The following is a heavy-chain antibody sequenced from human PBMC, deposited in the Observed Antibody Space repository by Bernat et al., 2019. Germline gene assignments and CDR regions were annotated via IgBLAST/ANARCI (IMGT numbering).Heavy chain of an antibody. CDR3: AKEGYGDVHNYFDY. V-gene: IGHV3-23*01. J-gene: IGHJ4*02. D-gene: IGHD4-17*01. Sequence: DVQLLESGGGLVQPGGSLRLSCAASGFTFSSYAMSWVRQAPGKGLEWVSDISPSGGSTYYGDSVKGRFTISRDNSKNTLFLQMNSLRAEDTAVYYYAKEGYGDVHNYFDYWGQGTLVTVSS. CDR2: ISPSGGST. CDR1: GFTFSSYA.